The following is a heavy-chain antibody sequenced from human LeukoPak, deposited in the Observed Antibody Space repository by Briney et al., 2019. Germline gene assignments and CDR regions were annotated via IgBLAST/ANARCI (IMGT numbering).Heavy chain of an antibody. Sequence: GASVKVSCKASGYTFTSYGISWVRQAPGQGLEWMGWISAYNGNTNYAQKLQGRVTMTTDTSTSTAYMELRSLRSDDTAVYYCARVPLYCSGGSCYSGHYYYYYYMDVWGKGTTVTVSS. J-gene: IGHJ6*03. CDR2: ISAYNGNT. CDR3: ARVPLYCSGGSCYSGHYYYYYYMDV. D-gene: IGHD2-15*01. V-gene: IGHV1-18*01. CDR1: GYTFTSYG.